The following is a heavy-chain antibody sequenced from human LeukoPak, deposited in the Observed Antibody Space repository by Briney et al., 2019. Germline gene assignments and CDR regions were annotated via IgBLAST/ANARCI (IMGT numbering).Heavy chain of an antibody. CDR2: ISYDGNNK. CDR1: GFTFSSYD. D-gene: IGHD5/OR15-5a*01. V-gene: IGHV3-30*18. Sequence: GGSLRLSCAASGFTFSSYDMHWVRQPPGKGLEWVAVISYDGNNKYYGDSVKGRFTASRDNLKNTLYLQMNSLRAEDTAVYYCAKGSELYCVSDGFDPWGQGTLVTVSS. CDR3: AKGSELYCVSDGFDP. J-gene: IGHJ5*02.